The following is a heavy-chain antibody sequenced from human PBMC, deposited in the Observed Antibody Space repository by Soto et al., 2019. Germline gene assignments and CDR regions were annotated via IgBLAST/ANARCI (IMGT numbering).Heavy chain of an antibody. CDR1: GYTFTSYA. CDR2: INAGNGNT. J-gene: IGHJ6*02. CDR3: ARAHQDDYYGMDV. Sequence: QVQLVQSGAEEKKPGASVKVSCKASGYTFTSYAMHWVRKAPGQRREWMGWINAGNGNTKYSQKFQGSVTITRDTAASTPYMELSSLRSEDTAVYYCARAHQDDYYGMDVWGRGTTVTVSS. V-gene: IGHV1-3*05.